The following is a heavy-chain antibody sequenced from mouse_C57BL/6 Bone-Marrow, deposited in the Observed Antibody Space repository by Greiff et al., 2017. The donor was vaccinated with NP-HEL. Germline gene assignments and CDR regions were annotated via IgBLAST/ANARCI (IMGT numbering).Heavy chain of an antibody. V-gene: IGHV14-4*01. D-gene: IGHD1-1*02. CDR2: IDPENGDT. CDR1: GFNIKDDY. Sequence: DVQLQESGAELVRPGASVKLSCTASGFNIKDDYMHWVKQRPEQGLEWIGWIDPENGDTEYASKFQGKATITADTSSNTAYLQLSSLTSEDTAVYYCTTDYGLTGAMDYWGQGTSVTVSA. CDR3: TTDYGLTGAMDY. J-gene: IGHJ4*01.